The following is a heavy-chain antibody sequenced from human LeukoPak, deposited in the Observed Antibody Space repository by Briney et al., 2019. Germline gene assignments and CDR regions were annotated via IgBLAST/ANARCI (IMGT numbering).Heavy chain of an antibody. CDR3: ARRAGGYSHPYDY. D-gene: IGHD4-23*01. Sequence: SLRLSXAVSGFTVSGNYMSWIRQAPGKGLEWVSLIYSDDTTLYADSVKGRFTISRDISKNTLYLQMSSLRAEDTAVYYCARRAGGYSHPYDYWGQGVLVTVSS. CDR1: GFTVSGNY. V-gene: IGHV3-53*01. CDR2: IYSDDTT. J-gene: IGHJ4*02.